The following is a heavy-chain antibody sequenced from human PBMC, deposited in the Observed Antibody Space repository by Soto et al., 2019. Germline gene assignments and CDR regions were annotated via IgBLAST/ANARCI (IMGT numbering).Heavy chain of an antibody. D-gene: IGHD4-17*01. Sequence: GGSLRLSCAASGFTFSSYWMSWVRQAPGKGLEWVANIKQDGSEKYYVDSVKGRFTISRDNAKNSLYLQMNSLRAEDTAVYYCARDRFYGDHISGYWGQGTLVTVSS. CDR3: ARDRFYGDHISGY. CDR1: GFTFSSYW. J-gene: IGHJ4*02. CDR2: IKQDGSEK. V-gene: IGHV3-7*01.